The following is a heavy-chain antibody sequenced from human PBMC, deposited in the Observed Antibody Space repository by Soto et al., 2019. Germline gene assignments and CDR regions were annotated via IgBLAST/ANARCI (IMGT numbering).Heavy chain of an antibody. D-gene: IGHD3-22*01. CDR2: IYYSGST. V-gene: IGHV4-39*01. CDR1: GGSISNNNYY. J-gene: IGHJ4*02. Sequence: PSETLSLTCSVSGGSISNNNYYWGWIRQPPGKGLEWIGSIYYSGSTYYNPSLKSRVTISIDTSKNQFSLKLSSVTAADTAVYYCARHDRGGYPPYYVDYWGQGTLVTCSS. CDR3: ARHDRGGYPPYYVDY.